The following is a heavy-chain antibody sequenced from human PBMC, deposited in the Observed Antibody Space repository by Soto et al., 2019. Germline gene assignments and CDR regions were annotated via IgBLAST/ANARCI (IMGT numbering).Heavy chain of an antibody. Sequence: GRSLRLSCAASGFSRSTYAIAWVLLAPGKGLEWVSVIYSGGSTYNADSVKGRFTISRDNSKNTLYLQMNSLRAEDTAVYYCERFRYYGSGSFYFDYRGRRTLVLVSS. V-gene: IGHV3-53*01. CDR1: GFSRSTYA. CDR3: ERFRYYGSGSFYFDY. J-gene: IGHJ4*02. D-gene: IGHD3-10*01. CDR2: IYSGGST.